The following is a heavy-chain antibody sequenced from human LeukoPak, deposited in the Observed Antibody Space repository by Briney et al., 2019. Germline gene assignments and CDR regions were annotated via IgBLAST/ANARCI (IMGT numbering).Heavy chain of an antibody. CDR2: INHSGST. CDR3: ARCDYWFDP. J-gene: IGHJ5*02. V-gene: IGHV4-34*01. Sequence: SETLSLTCAVYGGSFSRYYWSWIRQPPGKGLEWIGEINHSGSTNYNPSLKSRVTISVDTSKNQFSLKLSSVTAADTAAYYCARCDYWFDPWGQGTLVTVSS. CDR1: GGSFSRYY.